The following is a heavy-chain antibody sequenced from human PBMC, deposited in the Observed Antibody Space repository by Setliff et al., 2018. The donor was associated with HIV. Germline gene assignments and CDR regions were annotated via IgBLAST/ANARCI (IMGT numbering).Heavy chain of an antibody. CDR2: IYRSGST. Sequence: PSETLSLTCGISDYSITSGYYWGWIRQPPGKGLEWIGSIYRSGSTYDNPSLKSRVTISFDTSKNQFSLIMTSVTAADTAVYYCATQGLTVPIPGGYFQHWVPGILVTVSS. CDR1: DYSITSGYY. CDR3: ATQGLTVPIPGGYFQH. D-gene: IGHD2-21*02. V-gene: IGHV4-38-2*01. J-gene: IGHJ1*01.